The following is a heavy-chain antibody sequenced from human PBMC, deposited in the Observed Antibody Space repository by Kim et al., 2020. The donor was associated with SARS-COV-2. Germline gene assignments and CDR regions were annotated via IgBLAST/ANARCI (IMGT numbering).Heavy chain of an antibody. CDR3: ARRTRAYAFDI. CDR2: IYYSGST. V-gene: IGHV4-59*08. CDR1: GGSISSYY. D-gene: IGHD2-2*01. J-gene: IGHJ3*02. Sequence: SETLSLTCTVSGGSISSYYWSWIRQPPGKGLEWIGYIYYSGSTNYNPSLKSRVTISVDTSKNQFSLKLSSVTAADTAVYYCARRTRAYAFDIWGQGTMVTVSS.